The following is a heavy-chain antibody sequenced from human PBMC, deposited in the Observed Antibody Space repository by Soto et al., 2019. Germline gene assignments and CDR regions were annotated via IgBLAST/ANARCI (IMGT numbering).Heavy chain of an antibody. J-gene: IGHJ4*02. D-gene: IGHD2-2*02. CDR1: GSRFSNYV. CDR3: AREGRGKKAGYNGLVSLGY. CDR2: IIPIFNST. V-gene: IGHV1-69*06. Sequence: QVQLVQSGAEVKTPGSSLKVSCKVSGSRFSNYVISWVRQAPGHGLEWLGRIIPIFNSTKYVQSFQGRVTITEDKSTSTASLELSSLRSDDTAVYYCAREGRGKKAGYNGLVSLGYWGQGTLVTVSS.